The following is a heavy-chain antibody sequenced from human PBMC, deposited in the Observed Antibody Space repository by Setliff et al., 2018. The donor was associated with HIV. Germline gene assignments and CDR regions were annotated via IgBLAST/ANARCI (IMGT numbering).Heavy chain of an antibody. CDR1: GGSINSGGYY. J-gene: IGHJ4*02. Sequence: KASETLSLTCTVSGGSINSGGYYWSWIRQHPGKGLEWIGYVYYSVSTYYNPSLKGRVTIAVAPSKNQFSLKLSSVTAADTAVYFCATFSWGGWDNTFNDYWGQGTLVTVSS. V-gene: IGHV4-31*03. D-gene: IGHD1-26*01. CDR2: VYYSVST. CDR3: ATFSWGGWDNTFNDY.